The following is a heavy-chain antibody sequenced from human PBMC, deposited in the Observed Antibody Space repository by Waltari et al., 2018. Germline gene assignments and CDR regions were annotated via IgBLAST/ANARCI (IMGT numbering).Heavy chain of an antibody. V-gene: IGHV4-34*01. CDR1: GGSFSGYY. J-gene: IGHJ3*02. CDR3: ARAADEAMVTYWDAFDI. CDR2: INHSDRP. Sequence: QVQLQQWGAGLLQPSETLSLTCAVYGGSFSGYYWRWIREPPGKGLVWLGGINHSDRPNDNPSHKSRVSITVDTSKNQFPLKLRSVTAAETAVYDWARAADEAMVTYWDAFDIWGQGTMVTVSS. D-gene: IGHD5-18*01.